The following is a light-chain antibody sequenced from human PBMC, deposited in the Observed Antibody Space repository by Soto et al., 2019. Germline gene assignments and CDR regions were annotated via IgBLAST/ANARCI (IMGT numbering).Light chain of an antibody. Sequence: DIQMTQFPSSLSASLGHRLTITCKASQDINNYLNWYQRKPGKAPKLLIYDASNLETGVPSRFSGSGSGTDFTFTISSLQPEDSATYDGQQYDNLPLTFGGGTKVDIK. CDR1: QDINNY. CDR3: QQYDNLPLT. CDR2: DAS. J-gene: IGKJ4*01. V-gene: IGKV1-33*01.